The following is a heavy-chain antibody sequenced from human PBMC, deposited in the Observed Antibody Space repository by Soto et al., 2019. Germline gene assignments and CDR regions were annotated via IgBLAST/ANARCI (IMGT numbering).Heavy chain of an antibody. D-gene: IGHD1-26*01. Sequence: EVQLVESGGGLVQPGRSLRLSCAASGFTFDDYAMHWVRQAPGKGLEWVSGISWNSGSIGYADSEKGRFTISRDNAKNSLYLQMNSLRAEDTALYYCAKDKWELSYYFDYWGQGTLVTVSS. CDR3: AKDKWELSYYFDY. CDR2: ISWNSGSI. CDR1: GFTFDDYA. J-gene: IGHJ4*02. V-gene: IGHV3-9*01.